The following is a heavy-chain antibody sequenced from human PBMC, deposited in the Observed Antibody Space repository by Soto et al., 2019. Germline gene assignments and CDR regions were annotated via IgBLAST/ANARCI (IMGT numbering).Heavy chain of an antibody. V-gene: IGHV1-18*01. CDR2: ITGDTIEA. CDR3: ARDRPTDH. J-gene: IGHJ5*02. CDR1: GYTFTRYA. Sequence: QVQLVQSGAEVRKPGASVTVSCKASGYTFTRYAISWLRQAPGQGPEWMGWITGDTIEASYAQKFQGRVTLTRNTSTSKVYMELRSRRDDDAAVYYCARDRPTDHWGQGTLVTVSS.